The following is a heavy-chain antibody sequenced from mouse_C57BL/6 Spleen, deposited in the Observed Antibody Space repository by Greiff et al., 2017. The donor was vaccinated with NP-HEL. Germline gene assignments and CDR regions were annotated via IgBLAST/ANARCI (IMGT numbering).Heavy chain of an antibody. CDR2: IEPNSGGT. V-gene: IGHV1-72*01. CDR3: ARSGKNLYGSTPCDV. D-gene: IGHD1-1*01. CDR1: GYTFTSYW. Sequence: VQLQQPGAELVKPGASVKLSCKASGYTFTSYWMHWVKQRPGRGLEWIGRIEPNSGGTKYNEKFKSKATLTVDKPSSTAYMQLSSLTSEDAAVYYCARSGKNLYGSTPCDVWGTGTTVTVSS. J-gene: IGHJ1*03.